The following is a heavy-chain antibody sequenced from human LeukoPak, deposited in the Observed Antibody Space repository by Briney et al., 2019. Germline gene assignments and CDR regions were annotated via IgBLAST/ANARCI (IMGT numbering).Heavy chain of an antibody. CDR3: ARRDGTVVRGVISYYFDY. CDR1: VGSLSSYY. Sequence: SGALSLTCIVSVGSLSSYYRRWIRQPPGKGLEWIGPISYSGSTNYNPSLKSRVTISIDTSKNQFSLKLSSVTAADTAVYYCARRDGTVVRGVISYYFDYWGQGTLVTVSS. V-gene: IGHV4-59*08. J-gene: IGHJ4*02. CDR2: ISYSGST. D-gene: IGHD3-10*01.